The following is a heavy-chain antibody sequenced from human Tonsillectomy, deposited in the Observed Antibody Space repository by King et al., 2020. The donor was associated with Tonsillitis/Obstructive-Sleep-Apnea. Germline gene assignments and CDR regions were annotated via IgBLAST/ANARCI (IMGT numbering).Heavy chain of an antibody. CDR2: IKQDGREK. CDR1: GFTFSSYW. V-gene: IGHV3-7*04. J-gene: IGHJ5*02. CDR3: ARVRYYYDSSGYRWFDP. D-gene: IGHD3-22*01. Sequence: EVQLVESGGGLVQPGGSLRLSCAASGFTFSSYWMSWVRQAPGNGLEWVANIKQDGREKKYVDSVKGRFTISRDNAENSLYLQMNSLRAEDTAVYYCARVRYYYDSSGYRWFDPWGQGTLVTVSS.